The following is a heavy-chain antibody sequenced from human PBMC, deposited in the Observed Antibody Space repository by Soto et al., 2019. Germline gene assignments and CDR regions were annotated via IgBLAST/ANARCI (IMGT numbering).Heavy chain of an antibody. J-gene: IGHJ6*03. D-gene: IGHD2-2*01. V-gene: IGHV3-7*01. CDR1: GFTFSSYG. Sequence: GGSLRLSCAASGFTFSSYGMHWVRQAPGKGLEWVANIKQDGSEKYYVDSVKGRFTISRDNAKNSLYLQMNSLRAEDTAVYYCARDGGDCSSTSCYRYYYYYYMDVWGKGTTVTVSS. CDR3: ARDGGDCSSTSCYRYYYYYYMDV. CDR2: IKQDGSEK.